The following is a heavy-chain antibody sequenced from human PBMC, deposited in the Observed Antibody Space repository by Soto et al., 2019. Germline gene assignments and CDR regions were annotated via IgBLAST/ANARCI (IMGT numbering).Heavy chain of an antibody. CDR2: ISPMFGTA. V-gene: IGHV1-69*01. Sequence: QVQLVQSGAEVRKPGSSVKVSCKASGGTFSSHAISWVRQAPGQGLEWMGGISPMFGTANYAQKFQDRVTITAVESTNTAYMELISLRSEDTALYYCARLGDVPPISYDWNDRVNPYFDPWGQGTLVTVSS. D-gene: IGHD1-20*01. J-gene: IGHJ5*02. CDR1: GGTFSSHA. CDR3: ARLGDVPPISYDWNDRVNPYFDP.